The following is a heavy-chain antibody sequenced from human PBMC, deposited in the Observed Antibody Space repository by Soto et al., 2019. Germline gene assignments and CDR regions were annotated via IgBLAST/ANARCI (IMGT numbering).Heavy chain of an antibody. CDR3: AHRQKIGKAGTGAFDI. D-gene: IGHD6-13*01. CDR2: IYWNDDK. CDR1: GFSLSTTGVA. Sequence: SGPTLVNPTQTLTLTCTFSGFSLSTTGVAVGWIRQPPGKALEWLALIYWNDDKRYNPSLKSRLTITKDTSKNQVVLTLTDMDPVDTATFYCAHRQKIGKAGTGAFDIWGQRTMVTVSS. J-gene: IGHJ3*02. V-gene: IGHV2-5*01.